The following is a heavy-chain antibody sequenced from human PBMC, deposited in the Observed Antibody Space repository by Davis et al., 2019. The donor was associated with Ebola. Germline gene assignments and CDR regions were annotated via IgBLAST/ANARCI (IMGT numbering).Heavy chain of an antibody. Sequence: GESLKISCSASGFTFSSYAMHWVRQAPGKGLEYVSAISSNGGSTYYADSVKGRFTVSRDNSKNTLYLEMSSLRPEDTAVYYCARAADTSGYFPHFWGQGTLVIVSS. CDR2: ISSNGGST. D-gene: IGHD3-22*01. J-gene: IGHJ4*02. CDR1: GFTFSSYA. V-gene: IGHV3-64*04. CDR3: ARAADTSGYFPHF.